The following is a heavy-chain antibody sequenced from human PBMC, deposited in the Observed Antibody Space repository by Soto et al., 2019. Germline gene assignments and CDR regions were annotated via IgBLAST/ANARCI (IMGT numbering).Heavy chain of an antibody. D-gene: IGHD5-12*01. Sequence: QVQLVESGGGVVQPGRSLRLSCAASGFTFSSYGMHWVRQAPGKGLEWVAVIWYDGSNKYYADSVKGRFTISRDNSKNTLYLQMNSLRAEDTAVYYCARDMGNDIVATIGDYWGQGTLVTVSS. CDR3: ARDMGNDIVATIGDY. J-gene: IGHJ4*02. CDR1: GFTFSSYG. CDR2: IWYDGSNK. V-gene: IGHV3-33*01.